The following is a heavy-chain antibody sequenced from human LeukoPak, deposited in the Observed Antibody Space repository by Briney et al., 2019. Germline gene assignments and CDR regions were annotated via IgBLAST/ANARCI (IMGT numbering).Heavy chain of an antibody. CDR1: GGSISSYY. CDR2: IYYSGST. D-gene: IGHD6-19*01. V-gene: IGHV4-59*01. CDR3: ARGPYSSGWYGHDAFDI. Sequence: SETLSLTCTVSGGSISSYYWSWIRPPPGRGLEWIGYIYYSGSTNYNPSLKSRVTISVDTSKNQFSLKLSSVTAADTAVYYCARGPYSSGWYGHDAFDIWGQGTMVTVSS. J-gene: IGHJ3*02.